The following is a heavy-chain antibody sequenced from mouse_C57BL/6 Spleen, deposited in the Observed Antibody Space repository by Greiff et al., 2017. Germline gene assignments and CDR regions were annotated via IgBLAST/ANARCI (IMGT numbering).Heavy chain of an antibody. CDR3: AKTIYDGYYPYAMDY. D-gene: IGHD2-3*01. J-gene: IGHJ4*01. Sequence: QVQLKESGPGLVQPSQSLSITCTASGFSLTSYCVHWVRQSPGKGLEWLGVIWRGGSTDYNAAFMSRLSITKDNSKSQVFFKMNSLQADDTAIYYCAKTIYDGYYPYAMDYWGQGTSVTVSS. CDR2: IWRGGST. CDR1: GFSLTSYC. V-gene: IGHV2-5*01.